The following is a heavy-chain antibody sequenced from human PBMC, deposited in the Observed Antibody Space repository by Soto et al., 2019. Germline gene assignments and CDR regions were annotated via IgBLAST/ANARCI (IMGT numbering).Heavy chain of an antibody. J-gene: IGHJ4*02. V-gene: IGHV3-20*04. CDR2: INWNGGST. D-gene: IGHD1-26*01. Sequence: PGGSLRLSCAASGFTLVDYGISWVRQAPGKGLEWVAGINWNGGSTGYADSVKGRFTISRDNAKNALYLQMNSLRAEDTALYYCARGTDSGSYWYFDYWGQGTLVTVSS. CDR3: ARGTDSGSYWYFDY. CDR1: GFTLVDYG.